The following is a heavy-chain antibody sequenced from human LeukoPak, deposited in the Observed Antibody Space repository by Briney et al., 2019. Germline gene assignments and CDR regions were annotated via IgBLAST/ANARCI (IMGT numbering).Heavy chain of an antibody. D-gene: IGHD4-17*01. J-gene: IGHJ4*02. CDR2: IYYSGST. CDR1: GGSISSSSYY. CDR3: ARHEDYGDWEY. Sequence: PSETLSLTCTVSGGSISSSSYYWGWIRQPPGKGREWIGSIYYSGSTYYNPSLESRVTISVDTSKNQFSLKLSSVTAADTALYYCARHEDYGDWEYWGQGALVTVSS. V-gene: IGHV4-39*01.